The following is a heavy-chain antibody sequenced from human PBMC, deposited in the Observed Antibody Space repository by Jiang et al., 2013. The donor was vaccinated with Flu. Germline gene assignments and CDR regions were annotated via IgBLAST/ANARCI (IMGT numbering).Heavy chain of an antibody. Sequence: QLLESGGGVVQPTRSLRLSCGASGFTFSDYGMHWVRQPPGKGLEWVAGISHDGNNKYLRDSVKGRFTISRDNSKNTVYLQMNSLRAEDTAVYHCARGPNLAYCAGDCEEGPFDNWGQGTLVTVSS. V-gene: IGHV3-33*01. D-gene: IGHD2-21*02. CDR1: GFTFSDYG. CDR3: ARGPNLAYCAGDCEEGPFDN. J-gene: IGHJ4*02. CDR2: ISHDGNNK.